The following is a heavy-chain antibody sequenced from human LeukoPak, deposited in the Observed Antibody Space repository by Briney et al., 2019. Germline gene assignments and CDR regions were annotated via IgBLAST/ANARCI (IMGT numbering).Heavy chain of an antibody. D-gene: IGHD5-18*01. CDR1: GFTFSSYS. CDR2: ISSSSSYI. J-gene: IGHJ4*02. Sequence: GGSLRLSCAASGFTFSSYSMNWVRQAPGKGLESVSSISSSSSYIYYADSVKGRFTISRDNAKNSLYLQMNSLRAEDTAVYYCARGIVGIQLWLHGFDYWGQGTLVTVSS. V-gene: IGHV3-21*01. CDR3: ARGIVGIQLWLHGFDY.